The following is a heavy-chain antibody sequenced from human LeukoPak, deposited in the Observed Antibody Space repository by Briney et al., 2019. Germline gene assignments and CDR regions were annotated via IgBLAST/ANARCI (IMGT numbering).Heavy chain of an antibody. Sequence: ASVKVSCKASGYSFTSYAMNWVRQAPGQGLEWMGWISAYNGNTNYAQKLQGRVTMTTDTSTSTAYMELRSLRSDDTAVYYCARGYSSSWYFSPAEYFQHWGQGTLVTVSS. D-gene: IGHD6-13*01. CDR3: ARGYSSSWYFSPAEYFQH. V-gene: IGHV1-18*01. CDR1: GYSFTSYA. J-gene: IGHJ1*01. CDR2: ISAYNGNT.